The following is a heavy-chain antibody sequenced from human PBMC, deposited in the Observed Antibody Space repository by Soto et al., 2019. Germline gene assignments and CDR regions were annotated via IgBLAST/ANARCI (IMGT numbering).Heavy chain of an antibody. D-gene: IGHD5-18*01. CDR2: ISYDGSNK. Sequence: GGSLRLSCAASGFTFSSYGMHWVRQAPGKGLEWVAVISYDGSNKYYADSVKGRFTISRDNSKNTLYLQMNSLRAEDTAVYYCAKDTAMVLYYYCGMDVWGQGTTVTVSS. CDR3: AKDTAMVLYYYCGMDV. V-gene: IGHV3-30*18. CDR1: GFTFSSYG. J-gene: IGHJ6*02.